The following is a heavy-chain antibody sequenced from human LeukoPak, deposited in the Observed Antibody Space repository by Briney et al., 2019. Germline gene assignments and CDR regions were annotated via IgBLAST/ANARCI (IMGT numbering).Heavy chain of an antibody. Sequence: GGSLRLSCAASGFTFSSYEMNWVRQAPGKGLEWVAVIWYDGSNKYYADSVKGRFTISRDNSKNTLYLQMNSLRAEDTAVYYCARRGYSGYDGYFDYWGQGTLVTVSS. CDR1: GFTFSSYE. J-gene: IGHJ4*02. D-gene: IGHD5-12*01. V-gene: IGHV3-33*08. CDR3: ARRGYSGYDGYFDY. CDR2: IWYDGSNK.